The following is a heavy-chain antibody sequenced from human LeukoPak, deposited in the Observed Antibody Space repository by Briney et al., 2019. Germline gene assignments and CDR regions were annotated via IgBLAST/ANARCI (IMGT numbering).Heavy chain of an antibody. CDR3: AKDARRTNGWYFFDY. J-gene: IGHJ4*02. D-gene: IGHD6-19*01. V-gene: IGHV3-23*01. CDR2: ISDSGSIT. CDR1: GSAFSSLA. Sequence: TGGSLRLSCAASGSAFSSLAMGWVRQAPGKGLEWVSVISDSGSITYYADSVKGRFTISRDNSKNTLFLQMNSLGAEDTAVYYCAKDARRTNGWYFFDYWGQGTLVTVSS.